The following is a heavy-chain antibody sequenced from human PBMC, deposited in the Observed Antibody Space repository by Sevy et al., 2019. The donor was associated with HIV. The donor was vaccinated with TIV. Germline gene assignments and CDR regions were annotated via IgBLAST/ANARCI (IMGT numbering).Heavy chain of an antibody. Sequence: ASVKVSCKASGYTFTSYGINWVRQAPGQGLEWMGWISAYNGNTNYAQKLQGRVTMTTDTSTSTAYMELRSLRSDDTAVYYCARDGGVVTAPGSHYFDYWGQGTLVTVSS. J-gene: IGHJ4*02. CDR2: ISAYNGNT. V-gene: IGHV1-18*01. D-gene: IGHD2-21*02. CDR1: GYTFTSYG. CDR3: ARDGGVVTAPGSHYFDY.